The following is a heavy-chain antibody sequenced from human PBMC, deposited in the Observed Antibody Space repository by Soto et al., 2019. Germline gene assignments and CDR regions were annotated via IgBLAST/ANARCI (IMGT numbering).Heavy chain of an antibody. Sequence: ASVKVSCKASGYTFTSYGISGVRPAPGQGREWMGWISAYNGNTNYAQRLQGRATMTTATSTSTAYMVLRSLRSVDTAVYYCARDNGDYGDYLLFRYNAFDIWGQGTVVTVSS. V-gene: IGHV1-18*01. J-gene: IGHJ3*02. D-gene: IGHD4-17*01. CDR1: GYTFTSYG. CDR3: ARDNGDYGDYLLFRYNAFDI. CDR2: ISAYNGNT.